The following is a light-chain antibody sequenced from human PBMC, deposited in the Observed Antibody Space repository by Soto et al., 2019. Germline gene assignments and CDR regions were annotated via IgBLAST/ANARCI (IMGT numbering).Light chain of an antibody. J-gene: IGKJ5*01. Sequence: FVFTHSPSTLSFSPGVIATLSCSASQNVDNYLAWYQQKPGQAPRLLIYDASNRATGIPARFSGSGSGTAFTLTISSLEPEDSAVYYCQQCSFWPRITFGQGTRLEI. CDR3: QQCSFWPRIT. CDR1: QNVDNY. V-gene: IGKV3-11*01. CDR2: DAS.